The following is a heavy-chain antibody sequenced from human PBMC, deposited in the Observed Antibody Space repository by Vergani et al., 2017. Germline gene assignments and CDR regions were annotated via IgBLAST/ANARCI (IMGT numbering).Heavy chain of an antibody. D-gene: IGHD2-15*01. CDR1: GFTFSSYG. V-gene: IGHV3-30*03. J-gene: IGHJ4*02. Sequence: QVQLVESGGGVVQPGRSLRLSCAASGFTFSSYGMHWVRQAPGKGLEWVAVISYDGSNKYYADSVKGRFTISRDNSKSTLYLQMNSLRTEDTAVYYCARLSDDTTPYLQGGYDCWGQGTLVSVSS. CDR2: ISYDGSNK. CDR3: ARLSDDTTPYLQGGYDC.